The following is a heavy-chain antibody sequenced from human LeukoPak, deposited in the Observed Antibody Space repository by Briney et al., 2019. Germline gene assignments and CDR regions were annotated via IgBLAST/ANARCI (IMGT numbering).Heavy chain of an antibody. V-gene: IGHV1-3*01. J-gene: IGHJ4*02. CDR3: AQDRQYDILTGYLDY. CDR1: GYTFTSYA. CDR2: INAGNGNT. D-gene: IGHD3-9*01. Sequence: ASVKVSCKAAGYTFTSYAMHWVRQAPGQRLEWMGWINAGNGNTKYSQKFQGRVTITRDTSASTAYMELSSLRSEDTAVFFFAQDRQYDILTGYLDYWGQGTLVTVSS.